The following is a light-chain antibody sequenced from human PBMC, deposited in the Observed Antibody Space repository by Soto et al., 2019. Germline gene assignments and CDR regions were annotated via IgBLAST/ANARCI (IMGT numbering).Light chain of an antibody. CDR1: QSVSSSY. J-gene: IGKJ5*01. CDR3: QQYGSSPIT. CDR2: ATS. V-gene: IGKV3-20*01. Sequence: EIVLTESPGTLSLSPGERATLSCRASQSVSSSYLACYQQKPGQAPSLLIYATSSRATGIPDRFSGSGSGTDFSLTISRLEPEDFAVYYCQQYGSSPITFGQGTRLEIK.